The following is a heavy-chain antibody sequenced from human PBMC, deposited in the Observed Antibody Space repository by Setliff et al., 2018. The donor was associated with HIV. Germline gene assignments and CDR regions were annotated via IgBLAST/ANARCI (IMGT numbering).Heavy chain of an antibody. J-gene: IGHJ6*02. CDR3: ARDRDYFYGGMDV. Sequence: SVKVSCKASGGTFSNNVISWVRQAPGQGLEWMGGIITNFGTSNYAQKFQGRVTLTTDESTSTAYMELSSLRSEDTAVYYCARDRDYFYGGMDVWGPGTTVTVSS. CDR1: GGTFSNNV. V-gene: IGHV1-69*05. CDR2: IITNFGTS. D-gene: IGHD4-17*01.